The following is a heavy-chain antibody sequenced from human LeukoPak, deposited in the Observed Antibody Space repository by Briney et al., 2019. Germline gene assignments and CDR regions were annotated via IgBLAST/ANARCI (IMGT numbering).Heavy chain of an antibody. CDR2: IKPDGTTK. CDR1: W. J-gene: IGHJ4*02. Sequence: WWSWVRQAPGKGLEWVANIKPDGTTKFYVDSVKGRFTISRDNALNSLYLQMNSLRAEDTAIYYCARSIPYGTTWYGRSDYWGQGTLATVSS. CDR3: ARSIPYGTTWYGRSDY. D-gene: IGHD6-13*01. V-gene: IGHV3-7*03.